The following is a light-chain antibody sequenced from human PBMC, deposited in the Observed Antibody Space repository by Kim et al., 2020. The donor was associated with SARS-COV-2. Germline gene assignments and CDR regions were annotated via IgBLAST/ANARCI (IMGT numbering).Light chain of an antibody. CDR2: AAS. V-gene: IGKV1-8*01. CDR3: QQYYTYPWT. J-gene: IGKJ1*01. CDR1: QGISSY. Sequence: AIGMTQSPSSLSASTGDRVTITCRASQGISSYLAWYQHKPGEAPKLLVYAASTLQSGVPSRFSGSGSGTDFTLVISCLQSEDFATYYCQQYYTYPWTFGQGTKVDIK.